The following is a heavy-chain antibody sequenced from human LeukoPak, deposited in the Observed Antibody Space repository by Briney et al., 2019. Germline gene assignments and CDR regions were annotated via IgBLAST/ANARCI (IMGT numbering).Heavy chain of an antibody. Sequence: PSASVKVSCKASGYTFTSYYMHWVRQAPGQGLEWMGIINPSGGSTSYAQKFQGRVTMTRDTSTSTVYMELSSLRSEDTAVYYCARARVAMIVVVAFDYWGQGTLVTVSS. J-gene: IGHJ4*02. V-gene: IGHV1-46*01. CDR1: GYTFTSYY. CDR3: ARARVAMIVVVAFDY. D-gene: IGHD3-22*01. CDR2: INPSGGST.